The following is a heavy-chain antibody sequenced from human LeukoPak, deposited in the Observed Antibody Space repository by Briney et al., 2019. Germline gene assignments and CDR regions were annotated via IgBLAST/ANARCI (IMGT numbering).Heavy chain of an antibody. J-gene: IGHJ4*02. D-gene: IGHD6-13*01. CDR1: GGSISSHY. V-gene: IGHV4-59*11. Sequence: SETLSLTCTVSGGSISSHYWNWIRQPPGKGLEWIGYIYYSGSTNYNSSLESRVTISVDTSKNQFSLKLTSVTAADTAVYYCARERYSNSWFIDYWGQGTLVTVSS. CDR2: IYYSGST. CDR3: ARERYSNSWFIDY.